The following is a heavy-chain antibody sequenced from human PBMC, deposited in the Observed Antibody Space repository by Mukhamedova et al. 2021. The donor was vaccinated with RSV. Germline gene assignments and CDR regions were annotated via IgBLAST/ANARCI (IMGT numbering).Heavy chain of an antibody. CDR3: ARGIAAAEESKKNWFDP. CDR1: SHA. Sequence: SHAMHWVRQAPGKGLEWVAVISYDGSNKYYADSVKGRFTISRDNSKNTLYLQMNSLRAEDTAVYYCARGIAAAEESKKNWFDPGG. CDR2: ISYDGSNK. V-gene: IGHV3-30*01. D-gene: IGHD6-13*01. J-gene: IGHJ5*02.